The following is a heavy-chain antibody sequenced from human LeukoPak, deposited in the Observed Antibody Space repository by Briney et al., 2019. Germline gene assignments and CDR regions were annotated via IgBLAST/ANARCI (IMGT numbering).Heavy chain of an antibody. CDR2: ISNDGSNK. Sequence: GRSLRLSCVASGFTFSSYGMHWVRQAPGKGLEWVAVISNDGSNKYYADSVKGRFTISRDNSKNTLYLQMNSLRAEDTALYYCAKTYNWNYVDYWGQGTLVTVSS. CDR3: AKTYNWNYVDY. J-gene: IGHJ4*02. D-gene: IGHD1-20*01. V-gene: IGHV3-30*18. CDR1: GFTFSSYG.